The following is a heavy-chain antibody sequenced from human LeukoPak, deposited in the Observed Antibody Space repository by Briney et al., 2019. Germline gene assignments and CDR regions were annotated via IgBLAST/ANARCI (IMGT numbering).Heavy chain of an antibody. CDR1: GGTFSSYA. V-gene: IGHV1-69*05. Sequence: ASVKVSCKASGGTFSSYAVSWVRQAPGQGLEWMGGIIPIFGTANYAQKFQGRVTITTDESTSTAYMELSSLRSEDTAVYYCASRYGSGSYYNLYYYYMDVWGKGTTVTVSS. J-gene: IGHJ6*03. CDR3: ASRYGSGSYYNLYYYYMDV. D-gene: IGHD3-10*01. CDR2: IIPIFGTA.